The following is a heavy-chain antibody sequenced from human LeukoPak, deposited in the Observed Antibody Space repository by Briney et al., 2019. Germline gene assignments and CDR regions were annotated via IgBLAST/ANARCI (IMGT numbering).Heavy chain of an antibody. D-gene: IGHD3-16*01. CDR3: ASRLTDY. J-gene: IGHJ4*02. CDR2: IYYSGST. V-gene: IGHV4-39*01. Sequence: PSETLSLTCTVSGGSISSSSYYWGWICQPPGRGLEWIGSIYYSGSTYYNPSLKSRVTISVDTSKNQFSLKLSSVTAADTAVYYCASRLTDYWGQGTLVTVSS. CDR1: GGSISSSSYY.